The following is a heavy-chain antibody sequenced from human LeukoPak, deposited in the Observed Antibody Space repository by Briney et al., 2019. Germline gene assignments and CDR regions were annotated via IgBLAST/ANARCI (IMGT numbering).Heavy chain of an antibody. CDR1: GFTFSSNT. D-gene: IGHD1-7*01. CDR3: ARDWNFSFDY. V-gene: IGHV3-48*01. J-gene: IGHJ4*02. Sequence: PGGSLRLSCAASGFTFSSNTMNWVRQAPGKGLEWVSYISSSSSTTVYADSVKGRFTISRDNAKNSLYLQMNSLRAEDAAVYYCARDWNFSFDYWGQGTLVTVSS. CDR2: ISSSSSTT.